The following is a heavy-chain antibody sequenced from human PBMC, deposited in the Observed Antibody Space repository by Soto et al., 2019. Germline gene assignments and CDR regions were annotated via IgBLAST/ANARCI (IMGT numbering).Heavy chain of an antibody. CDR2: ISAYSGNT. V-gene: IGHV1-18*04. Sequence: ASVKVSCKASGYTFTSYGISWVRQAPGQGLEWMGWISAYSGNTNYAQKLQGRVTMTTDTSTSTAYMELRSLRSDDTAVYYCARVWDRYCSSTSCYRYYYYYGMDVWGQGTTVTVSS. CDR3: ARVWDRYCSSTSCYRYYYYYGMDV. J-gene: IGHJ6*02. D-gene: IGHD2-2*01. CDR1: GYTFTSYG.